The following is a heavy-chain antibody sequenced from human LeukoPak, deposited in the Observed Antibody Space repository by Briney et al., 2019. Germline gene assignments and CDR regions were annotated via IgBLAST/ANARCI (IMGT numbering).Heavy chain of an antibody. CDR2: IRYDGSNK. CDR3: ANTSPTVTSLFDY. J-gene: IGHJ4*02. CDR1: GITFSSYG. Sequence: GGSLRLSCAASGITFSSYGMHWVRRAPGKGLEWVAFIRYDGSNKYYADSVKGRFTISRDNSKNTLYLQMNSLRAEDTALYYCANTSPTVTSLFDYWGQGTLVTVSS. V-gene: IGHV3-30*02. D-gene: IGHD4-17*01.